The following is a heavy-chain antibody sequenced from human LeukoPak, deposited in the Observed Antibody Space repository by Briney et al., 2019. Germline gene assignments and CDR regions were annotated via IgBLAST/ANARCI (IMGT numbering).Heavy chain of an antibody. CDR3: ARDHPFYYSSSWCVPPKIFDY. CDR1: GYTFTGYY. V-gene: IGHV1-2*02. Sequence: ASVKVSCKASGYTFTGYYMHWVRQAPGQGLEWMGWINPNSGGTNYAQKFQGRVTMTRDTSISTAYMELSRLRSDDTAVYYCARDHPFYYSSSWCVPPKIFDYWGQGTLVTVSS. D-gene: IGHD6-13*01. CDR2: INPNSGGT. J-gene: IGHJ4*02.